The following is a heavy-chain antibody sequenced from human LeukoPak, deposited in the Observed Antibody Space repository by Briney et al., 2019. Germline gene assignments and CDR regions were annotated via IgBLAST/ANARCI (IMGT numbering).Heavy chain of an antibody. CDR1: GFTFSSYG. J-gene: IGHJ4*02. Sequence: GGSLRLSCAASGFTFSSYGMHWVRQAPGKGLEWVAFIRYDGSNKYYADSVKGRFTISRDNSKNTLYLQMNSLRAEDTAVYYCAKVPTVYCSSTSRYVFDYWGQGTLVTVSS. CDR3: AKVPTVYCSSTSRYVFDY. D-gene: IGHD2-2*01. CDR2: IRYDGSNK. V-gene: IGHV3-30*02.